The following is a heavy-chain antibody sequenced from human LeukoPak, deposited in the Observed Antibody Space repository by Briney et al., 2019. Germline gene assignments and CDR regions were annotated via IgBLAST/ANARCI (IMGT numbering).Heavy chain of an antibody. J-gene: IGHJ3*01. D-gene: IGHD6-13*01. CDR1: GGSFSGFY. CDR3: ARGMQLLVRDAFDV. Sequence: SETLSLTCAVYGGSFSGFYWTWIRQPPGKGLEWIGEINHSGIADYNASLKSRVTISVDMSKKEVSLKLNSVTVADTAVYYCARGMQLLVRDAFDVWGLGTMVTVSS. CDR2: INHSGIA. V-gene: IGHV4-34*01.